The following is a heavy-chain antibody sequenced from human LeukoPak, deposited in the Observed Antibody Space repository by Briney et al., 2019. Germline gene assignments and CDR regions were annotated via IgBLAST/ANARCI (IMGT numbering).Heavy chain of an antibody. CDR2: FDPEDGET. CDR3: ATPRSPVPAAMYGYYGMDV. CDR1: GYTLTELS. J-gene: IGHJ6*02. Sequence: ASVNVSCKVSGYTLTELSMHWVRQAPGKGLEWMGGFDPEDGETIYAQKFQGRVTMTEDTSTDTAYMELSSLRSEDTAVYYCATPRSPVPAAMYGYYGMDVWGQGTTVTVSS. V-gene: IGHV1-24*01. D-gene: IGHD2-2*01.